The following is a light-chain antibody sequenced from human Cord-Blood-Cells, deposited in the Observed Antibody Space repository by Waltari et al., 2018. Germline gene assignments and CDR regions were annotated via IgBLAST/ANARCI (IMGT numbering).Light chain of an antibody. CDR3: QVWDSSSDHPV. CDR2: YDS. Sequence: SYVLTQPPSVSVAPGQTARITCGGNNIGSKRVHWYQQKPGQAPVLVIYYDSDRPSGVPERFSGSNSGNTATLTISRVEAGDEADYYCQVWDSSSDHPVFGGGTKLTVL. J-gene: IGLJ3*02. CDR1: NIGSKR. V-gene: IGLV3-21*04.